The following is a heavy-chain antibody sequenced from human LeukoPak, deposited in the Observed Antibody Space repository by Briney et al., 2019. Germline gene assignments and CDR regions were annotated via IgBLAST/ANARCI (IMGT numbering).Heavy chain of an antibody. D-gene: IGHD3-22*01. J-gene: IGHJ1*01. CDR3: ARAPSEIGGYYPEYFRH. Sequence: GGSLRLSCAASGFTFSSYWMQSVPQAPGKGLVWVSRIKSDGSTNYADSVKGRFTTSRDNAKNTLSLQMNSLRAEDTGVYYCARAPSEIGGYYPEYFRHWGQGTLVTVSS. V-gene: IGHV3-74*01. CDR1: GFTFSSYW. CDR2: IKSDGST.